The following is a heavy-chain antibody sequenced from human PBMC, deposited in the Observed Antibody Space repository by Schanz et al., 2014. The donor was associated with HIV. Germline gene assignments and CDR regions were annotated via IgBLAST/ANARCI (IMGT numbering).Heavy chain of an antibody. V-gene: IGHV3-9*01. D-gene: IGHD2-2*01. CDR1: GFIFDEYA. CDR2: IDWKSGII. CDR3: AKAYCSSTICPPPYYYGMDV. J-gene: IGHJ6*02. Sequence: EVQLVESGGGLVQPGRSLRLSCAASGFIFDEYAMHWVRQGPGKGLEWVSGIDWKSGIIGYADSVQGRFTITRDNSKSTLYLQMNSLRAEDTAVYYCAKAYCSSTICPPPYYYGMDVWGQGTTVIVSS.